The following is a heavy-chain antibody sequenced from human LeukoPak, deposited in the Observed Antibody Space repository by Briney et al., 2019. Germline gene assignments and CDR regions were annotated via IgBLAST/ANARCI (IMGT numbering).Heavy chain of an antibody. CDR2: IYPGDSDT. J-gene: IGHJ4*02. V-gene: IGHV5-51*01. CDR3: ARTYYDILTGYYNDY. D-gene: IGHD3-9*01. CDR1: GYSFTSYW. Sequence: GESLQISCKGSGYSFTSYWIGWVRQMPGKGLEWMGIIYPGDSDTRYSPSFQGQVTISADKSISTAYLQWSSLKASDTAMYYCARTYYDILTGYYNDYWGQGTLVTVSS.